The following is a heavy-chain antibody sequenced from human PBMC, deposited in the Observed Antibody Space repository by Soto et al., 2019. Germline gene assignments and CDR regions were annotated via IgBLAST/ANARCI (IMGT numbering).Heavy chain of an antibody. CDR3: ARGKEDGYNYCFDY. CDR2: INHSGST. CDR1: GGSFSGYH. V-gene: IGHV4-34*01. J-gene: IGHJ4*02. Sequence: SETLSLTCAVYGGSFSGYHWSWIRQPPGKGLEWIGEINHSGSTNYNPSLKSRVNISVDTSKNQFSLKLSSVTAADTAVYYCARGKEDGYNYCFDYWGQGTLVTVSS. D-gene: IGHD5-12*01.